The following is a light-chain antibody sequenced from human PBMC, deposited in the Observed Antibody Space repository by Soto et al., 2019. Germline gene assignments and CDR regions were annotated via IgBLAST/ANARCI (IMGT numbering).Light chain of an antibody. CDR3: LQYNNYPCT. CDR1: QSIGNW. V-gene: IGKV1-5*03. Sequence: IHMTQSPSTLSASVGDRVTITCRSSQSIGNWLAWYQQKPGKAPKLLIYKGSDLQSGVPSRFSGSGSGAEFTLTISSLQPDDVATYNCLQYNNYPCTFGQGTKVEVK. CDR2: KGS. J-gene: IGKJ1*01.